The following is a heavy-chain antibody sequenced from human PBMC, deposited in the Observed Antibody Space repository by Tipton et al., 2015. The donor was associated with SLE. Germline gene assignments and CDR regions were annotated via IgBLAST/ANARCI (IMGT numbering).Heavy chain of an antibody. V-gene: IGHV4-59*12. D-gene: IGHD5-12*01. Sequence: GLVKPSEALSLSCTVSGGSISSYYWSWIRQPPGKGLEWIGYIYYSGSTKYNPSFKSRVIISVDTSRNQFSLNVTSVTAADTAVYYCARSGLRRVDMGRMDVWGQGTTVTVSS. CDR2: IYYSGST. CDR1: GGSISSYY. J-gene: IGHJ6*02. CDR3: ARSGLRRVDMGRMDV.